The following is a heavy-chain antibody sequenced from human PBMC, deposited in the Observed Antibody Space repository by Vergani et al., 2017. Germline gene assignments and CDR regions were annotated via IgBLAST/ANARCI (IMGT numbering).Heavy chain of an antibody. Sequence: EVQLLESGGDLVQPGGSLRLSCAASGFTFNHYAMNWVRQAPGKGLEWVSGISGSGASTYYAGSVKGRFTISRDSSKNTLYLHMNSLSAGDTAVYYCAKANPRNSGYDYLYYYHAMDVWGQGTTVTVSS. V-gene: IGHV3-23*01. D-gene: IGHD5-12*01. J-gene: IGHJ6*02. CDR2: ISGSGAST. CDR1: GFTFNHYA. CDR3: AKANPRNSGYDYLYYYHAMDV.